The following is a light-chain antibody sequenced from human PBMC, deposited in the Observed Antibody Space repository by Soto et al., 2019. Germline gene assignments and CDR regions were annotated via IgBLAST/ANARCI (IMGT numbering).Light chain of an antibody. CDR2: GAS. J-gene: IGKJ1*01. CDR3: QQYGSSPAT. V-gene: IGKV3-20*01. Sequence: EILFTPSPATPSLSPGERATPSRRASQSIGNFLAWYQQKPGQAPRLLIYGASTRATGIPDRFTGSGSGTDFTLSVSRLEPEDFAVYFCQQYGSSPATFGQGTKVDIK. CDR1: QSIGNF.